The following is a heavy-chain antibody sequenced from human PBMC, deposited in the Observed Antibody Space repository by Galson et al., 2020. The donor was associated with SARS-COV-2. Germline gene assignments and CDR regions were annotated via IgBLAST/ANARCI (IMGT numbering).Heavy chain of an antibody. D-gene: IGHD2-2*01. CDR3: ARHASYGVDV. J-gene: IGHJ6*02. Sequence: TLSLTCSVSGGSISSNDFYWTWIRQPPGKGLEWIGTISHRGGTNYNSSLKSRVTLSVDTSKNQFSLKLTSLTAADTAVYYCARHASYGVDVWGQGTTVTVSS. CDR2: ISHRGGT. CDR1: GGSISSNDFY. V-gene: IGHV4-39*07.